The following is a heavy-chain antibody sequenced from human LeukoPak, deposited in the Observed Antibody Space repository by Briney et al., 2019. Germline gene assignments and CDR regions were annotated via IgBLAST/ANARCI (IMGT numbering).Heavy chain of an antibody. CDR1: GFTFSSYW. V-gene: IGHV3-7*03. CDR3: ARVIVATNAFDAFDI. CDR2: INQAGSEK. D-gene: IGHD5-12*01. Sequence: GGSLRLSCAASGFTFSSYWMTWVRQAPGKGLEWVANINQAGSEKYYVDSVKGRFTISRDNAKNTLYLQMNSLRAEDTAVYYCARVIVATNAFDAFDIWGQGAMVTVSS. J-gene: IGHJ3*02.